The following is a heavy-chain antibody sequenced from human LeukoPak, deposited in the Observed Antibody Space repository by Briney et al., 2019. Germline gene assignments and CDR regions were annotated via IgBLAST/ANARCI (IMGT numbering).Heavy chain of an antibody. CDR2: MNPNSGNT. D-gene: IGHD3-10*01. CDR1: GYTFTSYD. CDR3: ARDSENWDYYGSGSYYRSIIYYYYMDV. V-gene: IGHV1-8*01. Sequence: GASVKVSCKASGYTFTSYDINWVRQATGQGLEWMGWMNPNSGNTGYAQKFQGRVTMTRDTSTSTVYMELSSLRSEDTAVYYCARDSENWDYYGSGSYYRSIIYYYYMDVWGKGTTVTISS. J-gene: IGHJ6*03.